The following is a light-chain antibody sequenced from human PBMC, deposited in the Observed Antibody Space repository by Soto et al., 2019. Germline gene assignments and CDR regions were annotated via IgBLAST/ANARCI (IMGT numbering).Light chain of an antibody. CDR2: DLY. CDR1: KTDFDGYDY. V-gene: IGLV2-14*03. J-gene: IGLJ1*01. Sequence: QSVLTPPASLSGSPRKSIPNSRAGVKTDFDGYDYVSWYQQHPGQAPQLIIYDLYNRPSGVSHRFSGSKSGDTASLTISGLQAEDEADYYCTSYTSSTPFYVFGTGTKVTVL. CDR3: TSYTSSTPFYV.